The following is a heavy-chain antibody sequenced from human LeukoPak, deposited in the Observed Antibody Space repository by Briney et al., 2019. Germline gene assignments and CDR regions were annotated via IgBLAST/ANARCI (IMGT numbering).Heavy chain of an antibody. V-gene: IGHV3-43*01. D-gene: IGHD4-17*01. CDR1: GFTFDDYT. CDR3: AKDRATVTYYYYYGMDV. CDR2: ISWDGGST. Sequence: GSLRLSCAASGFTFDDYTMHWVRQAPGKGLEWVSLISWDGGSTYYADSVKGRFTISRDNSKNTLYLQMNSLRAEDTAVYYCAKDRATVTYYYYYGMDVWGQGTTVTVSS. J-gene: IGHJ6*02.